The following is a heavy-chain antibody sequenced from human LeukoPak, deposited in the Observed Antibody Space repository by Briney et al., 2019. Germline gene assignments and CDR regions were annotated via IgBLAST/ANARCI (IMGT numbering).Heavy chain of an antibody. CDR1: GNTVTESS. Sequence: ASVKVSCKVSGNTVTESSIHWVREAPGKGLEWIGGFDPEDGETIYAEKFRGRVTMTEDTSTDTAHMELSSLRSEDTTVYYCATGQLRYLEWLYYFDYWGQGTLVTVSS. V-gene: IGHV1-24*01. D-gene: IGHD3-3*01. J-gene: IGHJ4*02. CDR3: ATGQLRYLEWLYYFDY. CDR2: FDPEDGET.